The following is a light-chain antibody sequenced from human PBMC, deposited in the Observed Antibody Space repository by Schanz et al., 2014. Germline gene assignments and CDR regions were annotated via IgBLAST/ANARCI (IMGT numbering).Light chain of an antibody. J-gene: IGLJ3*02. Sequence: NFMLTQPHSVSESPGKTVTISCTRSSGSIASDFVQWYQQRPGSSPTTVIYEDTQRPSGVPDRFSGSIDSSSNSASLTISGLKTEDEADYYCQSYDSNNRGVFGGGTKVTVL. CDR3: QSYDSNNRGV. CDR2: EDT. V-gene: IGLV6-57*01. CDR1: SGSIASDF.